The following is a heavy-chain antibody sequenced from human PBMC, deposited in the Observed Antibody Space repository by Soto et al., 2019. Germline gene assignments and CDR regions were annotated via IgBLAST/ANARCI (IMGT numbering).Heavy chain of an antibody. J-gene: IGHJ5*02. Sequence: QVQLVQSGAEVKKPGASVKVSCKASGYTFTSYDINWVRQATGQGLEWMGWMNPNSGNTGYAQKLQGRVTMTRNTAISTAYMELSSLRSEDTAVYYCARQTYYYDSSGYYNGWFDPWGQGTLVTVSS. D-gene: IGHD3-22*01. CDR3: ARQTYYYDSSGYYNGWFDP. V-gene: IGHV1-8*01. CDR2: MNPNSGNT. CDR1: GYTFTSYD.